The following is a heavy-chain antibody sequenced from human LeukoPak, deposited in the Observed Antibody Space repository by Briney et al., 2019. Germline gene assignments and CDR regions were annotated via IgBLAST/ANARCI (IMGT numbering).Heavy chain of an antibody. CDR2: IYSGGST. CDR3: ARDPGSSSWFDY. CDR1: GFTVSSNY. J-gene: IGHJ4*02. D-gene: IGHD6-13*01. Sequence: GGSLRLSCAASGFTVSSNYMSWVRQAPGKELEWVSVIYSGGSTYYADSVKGRFTISRDNSKNTLYLQMNSLRAEDTAVYYCARDPGSSSWFDYWGQGTLVTVSS. V-gene: IGHV3-53*01.